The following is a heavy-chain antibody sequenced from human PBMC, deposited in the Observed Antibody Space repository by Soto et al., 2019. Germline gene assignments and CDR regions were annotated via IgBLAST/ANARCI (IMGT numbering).Heavy chain of an antibody. CDR1: GGSISSSSYY. CDR2: IYYSGST. V-gene: IGHV4-39*02. CDR3: ARDRYYGSGSAYYYYGMDV. J-gene: IGHJ6*02. Sequence: ETLSLTCTVSGGSISSSSYYWGWIRQPPGKGLEWIGSIYYSGSTYYNPSLKSRVTISVDTSKNQFSLKLSSVTAADTAVYYSARDRYYGSGSAYYYYGMDVWGQGTTVTVSS. D-gene: IGHD3-10*01.